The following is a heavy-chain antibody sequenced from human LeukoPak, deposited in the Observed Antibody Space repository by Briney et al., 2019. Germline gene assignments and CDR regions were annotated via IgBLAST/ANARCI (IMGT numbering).Heavy chain of an antibody. Sequence: ASVKVSCKASGGTFSSYTISWVRQAPGQGLEWMGRINPNSGGTNYAQKFQGRVTMTRDTSISTVYMELSRLRSDDTAVYYCARADYYDSSGYYYGLDIWGQGTMVTVSS. CDR1: GGTFSSYT. J-gene: IGHJ3*02. CDR2: INPNSGGT. D-gene: IGHD3-22*01. V-gene: IGHV1-2*06. CDR3: ARADYYDSSGYYYGLDI.